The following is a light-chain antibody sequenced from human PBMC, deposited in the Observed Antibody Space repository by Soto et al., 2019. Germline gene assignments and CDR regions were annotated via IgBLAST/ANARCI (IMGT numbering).Light chain of an antibody. CDR2: GAS. V-gene: IGKV3-20*01. CDR3: QQYGSSIQT. CDR1: QSVSSN. J-gene: IGKJ1*01. Sequence: EIVMTQSPATLSVSPGERATLSCRASQSVSSNLAWYQQKPGQAPRLLIYGASSRATGIPDRFSGSGSGTDFTLTISRLEPEDFAVYYCQQYGSSIQTFGQGTKVDIK.